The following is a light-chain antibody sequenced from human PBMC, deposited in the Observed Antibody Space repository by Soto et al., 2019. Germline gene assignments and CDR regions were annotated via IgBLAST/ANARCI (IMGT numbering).Light chain of an antibody. CDR1: QSVSNNY. J-gene: IGKJ2*01. V-gene: IGKV3-20*01. Sequence: EVVLTQSPGTLSLSPGERATLSCRASQSVSNNYLAWYQQKPGQSPKLVIFGSSDRATGIPDRFSGSGSGTYFTLTISSLEPEDFAVYYCQQYGSSPPYTFGQGTKLEIK. CDR3: QQYGSSPPYT. CDR2: GSS.